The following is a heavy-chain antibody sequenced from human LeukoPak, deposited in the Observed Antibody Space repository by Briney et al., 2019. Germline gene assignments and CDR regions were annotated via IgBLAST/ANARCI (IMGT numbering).Heavy chain of an antibody. CDR3: ARDLSTVTIPDAFDI. CDR2: IYSGGST. D-gene: IGHD4-17*01. CDR1: GFTVSSNY. Sequence: PGGSLRLSCAASGFTVSSNYMSWVRQAPGKGLEWVSVIYSGGSTYYADSVKGRFTISRDNSKNTLYLQMNSLRAEDTAVYYCARDLSTVTIPDAFDIWGQGTMVTVSS. V-gene: IGHV3-66*01. J-gene: IGHJ3*02.